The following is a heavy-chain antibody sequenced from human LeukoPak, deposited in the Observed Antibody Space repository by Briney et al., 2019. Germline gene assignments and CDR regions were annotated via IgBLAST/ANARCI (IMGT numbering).Heavy chain of an antibody. J-gene: IGHJ4*02. CDR2: ITWNSGSI. CDR1: GFTFDDYT. D-gene: IGHD1-14*01. V-gene: IGHV3-9*01. CDR3: AKEDHLAS. Sequence: TGGSLRLSCAASGFTFDDYTMHWVRQAPGKGLEWVSGITWNSGSIGYADSVRGRFTISRDNAKNSLYLEMNSLRAEDTALYYCAKEDHLASWGQGTLVTVSS.